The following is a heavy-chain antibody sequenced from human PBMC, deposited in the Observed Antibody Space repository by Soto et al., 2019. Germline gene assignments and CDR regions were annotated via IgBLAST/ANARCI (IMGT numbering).Heavy chain of an antibody. CDR1: GFTFSSYA. J-gene: IGHJ6*02. D-gene: IGHD3-10*01. CDR3: AKDLGADYGSGYYDYYYYYGMDV. V-gene: IGHV3-23*01. Sequence: EVQLLESGGGLVQPGGSLRLSCAASGFTFSSYAMSWVRQAPGKGLEWVSAISGSGGSTYYADSVKGRFTISRDNSKNKLDLQMNSLRAEDTAVYYCAKDLGADYGSGYYDYYYYYGMDVWGQGTTVTVSS. CDR2: ISGSGGST.